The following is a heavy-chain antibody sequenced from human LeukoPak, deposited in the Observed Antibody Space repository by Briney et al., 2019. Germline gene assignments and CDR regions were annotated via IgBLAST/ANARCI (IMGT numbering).Heavy chain of an antibody. CDR1: GGSISSSSYY. CDR3: ASAMIGVPDDAFDI. J-gene: IGHJ3*02. CDR2: IFYSGNT. D-gene: IGHD3-22*01. V-gene: IGHV4-39*01. Sequence: PSETLSLTCTVSGGSISSSSYYWGWIRQPPGKGLEWIGHIFYSGNTYYNPSLKSRVTISVDTSKKQFSLKLSSVTAADTAVYYCASAMIGVPDDAFDIWGQGTMVTVSS.